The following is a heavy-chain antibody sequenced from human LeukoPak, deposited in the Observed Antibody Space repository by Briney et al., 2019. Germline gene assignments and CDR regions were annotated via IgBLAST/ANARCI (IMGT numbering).Heavy chain of an antibody. V-gene: IGHV4-39*01. CDR3: ARRNGLFDY. CDR2: IYHSGKP. J-gene: IGHJ4*02. CDR1: GGSISITTSY. D-gene: IGHD1-1*01. Sequence: SETLSLTCTVSGGSISITTSYWASIRQPPGKGLEWIASIYHSGKPCYNPSLKSRVSISVDTSKNQFSLKLNSVTAADTAVYYCARRNGLFDYWGQGTLVTVSS.